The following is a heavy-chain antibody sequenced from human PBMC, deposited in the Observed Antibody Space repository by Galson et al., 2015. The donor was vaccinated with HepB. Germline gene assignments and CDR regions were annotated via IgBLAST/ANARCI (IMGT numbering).Heavy chain of an antibody. D-gene: IGHD1-26*01. CDR2: ISWNSGSI. CDR3: ARVRFSGSSSDAFDI. CDR1: GFTFDDYA. Sequence: SLRLSCAASGFTFDDYAMHWVRQAPGKGLEWVSGISWNSGSIGYADSVKGRFTISRDNSKNTLYLQLNSLRAEDTAVYYCARVRFSGSSSDAFDIWGQGTMVTVSS. V-gene: IGHV3-9*01. J-gene: IGHJ3*02.